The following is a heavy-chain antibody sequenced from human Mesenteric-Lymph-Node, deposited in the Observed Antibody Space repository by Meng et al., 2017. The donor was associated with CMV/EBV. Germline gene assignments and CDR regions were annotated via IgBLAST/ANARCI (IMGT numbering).Heavy chain of an antibody. D-gene: IGHD1-1*01. Sequence: GFFCACVRQPPGQRLQWLVTLSPPGSTPSPPSLKSRLPLSFHTSQTQFSLQLSSVTAADTATSYCARAQKTMIGHATGLGYFQIDPWGQGTLVTVSS. CDR2: LSPPGST. V-gene: IGHV4-38-2*02. CDR3: ARAQKTMIGHATGLGYFQIDP. J-gene: IGHJ5*02. CDR1: GFF.